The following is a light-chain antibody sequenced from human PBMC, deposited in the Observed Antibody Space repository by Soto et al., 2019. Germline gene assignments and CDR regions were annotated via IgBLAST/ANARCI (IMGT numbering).Light chain of an antibody. J-gene: IGKJ3*01. CDR2: AVS. CDR1: QGISNY. V-gene: IGKV1-27*01. CDR3: QKYSSSPFA. Sequence: DIQMTQSPSSLSASVGDRVTITFRASQGISNYVAWYQKKQGTAPKVLISAVSTLKSGIPTRFSGSGFGTDFTINISSPQPDDVATYYCQKYSSSPFAFGPRTKVEIK.